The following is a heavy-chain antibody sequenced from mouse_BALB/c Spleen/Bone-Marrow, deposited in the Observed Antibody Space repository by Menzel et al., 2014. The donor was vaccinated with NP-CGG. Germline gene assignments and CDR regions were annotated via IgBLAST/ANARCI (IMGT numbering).Heavy chain of an antibody. CDR1: GFDFSRYW. CDR2: INPDGSTI. V-gene: IGHV4-1*02. Sequence: EVQLQQSGGGLVQPGGSLKLSCAASGFDFSRYWMSWVRQAPGKGLEWIGEINPDGSTINYTPSLKDKFIISRDNAKNTLYLQMSKVRSEATALYYCAPNWDRGFAYWGQGTLVTVSA. J-gene: IGHJ3*01. CDR3: APNWDRGFAY. D-gene: IGHD4-1*01.